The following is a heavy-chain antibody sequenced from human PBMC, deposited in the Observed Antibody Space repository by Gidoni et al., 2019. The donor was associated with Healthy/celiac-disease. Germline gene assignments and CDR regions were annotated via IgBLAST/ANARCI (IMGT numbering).Heavy chain of an antibody. CDR1: GFTFSSYE. Sequence: EVQLVESGGGLVQPGGSLRLSCAASGFTFSSYEMNWVRQAPGKGLEWVSYISSSGSTIYYADSVKGRFTISRDNAKNSLYLQMNSLRAEDTAVYYCARDFFCGSYCRNFDYWGQGTLVTVSS. D-gene: IGHD1-26*01. V-gene: IGHV3-48*03. J-gene: IGHJ4*02. CDR3: ARDFFCGSYCRNFDY. CDR2: ISSSGSTI.